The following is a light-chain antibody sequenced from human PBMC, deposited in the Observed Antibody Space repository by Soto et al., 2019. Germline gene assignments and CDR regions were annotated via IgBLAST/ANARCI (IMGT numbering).Light chain of an antibody. V-gene: IGKV1-33*01. CDR1: QSIATY. Sequence: DIQMTQSPSTLSASVGDRVTITFRASQSIATYLTWYQQRPGKAPKLLIYDAFTLETGVPSRFSGSGSGTDFIFTISSLQPEDFATYYCQQYDTFPVTFGQGTRLEIK. CDR2: DAF. CDR3: QQYDTFPVT. J-gene: IGKJ5*01.